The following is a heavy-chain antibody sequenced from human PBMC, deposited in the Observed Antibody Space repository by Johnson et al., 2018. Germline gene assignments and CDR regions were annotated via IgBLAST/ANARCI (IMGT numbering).Heavy chain of an antibody. CDR2: ISTSGSTI. CDR1: GFTFSDYY. Sequence: QVQLVESGGGLVKPGGSLRLSCAASGFTFSDYYMTWIRQAPGKGLEWLSYISTSGSTIYYADSVKGRFTISRDNAKTSLYLQMNSLRAEDTALYSCARVVGADYWIAFDIWGQGTMVTVSS. D-gene: IGHD5-12*01. V-gene: IGHV3-11*01. J-gene: IGHJ3*02. CDR3: ARVVGADYWIAFDI.